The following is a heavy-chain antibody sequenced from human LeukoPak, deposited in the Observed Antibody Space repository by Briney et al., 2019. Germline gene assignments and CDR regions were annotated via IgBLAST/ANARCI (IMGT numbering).Heavy chain of an antibody. CDR2: IYTSGST. J-gene: IGHJ6*02. Sequence: SETLSLTCTVSGGSISSYYWSWIRQPAGKGLEWIGRIYTSGSTNYNPSLKSRVTMSVDTSKNQFSLKLSSVPAADTAVYYCAATGPTLLWFGEEYYYGMDVWGQGTTVTVSS. V-gene: IGHV4-4*07. CDR3: AATGPTLLWFGEEYYYGMDV. D-gene: IGHD3-10*01. CDR1: GGSISSYY.